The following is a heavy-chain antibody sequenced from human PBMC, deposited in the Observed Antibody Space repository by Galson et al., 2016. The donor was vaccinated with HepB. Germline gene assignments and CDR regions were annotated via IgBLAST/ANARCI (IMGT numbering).Heavy chain of an antibody. V-gene: IGHV4-39*07. CDR2: IYFSGVT. D-gene: IGHD3-10*01. J-gene: IGHJ5*02. CDR3: ARVYGVGFGDHNHFDP. Sequence: ETLSLTCSVSGGSINTNTYYWAWVRQPPGQGLEWIASIYFSGVTYYNPSLKRRVTISGDTSKNQFSLKVTSVTAADTAVYFCARVYGVGFGDHNHFDPWGQGSLVTVSS. CDR1: GGSINTNTYY.